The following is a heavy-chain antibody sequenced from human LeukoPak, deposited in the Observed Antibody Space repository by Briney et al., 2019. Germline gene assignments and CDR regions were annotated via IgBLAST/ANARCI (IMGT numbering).Heavy chain of an antibody. J-gene: IGHJ4*02. V-gene: IGHV3-21*04. CDR2: ISIISSYI. CDR3: ARKEGLDY. Sequence: PXKGLECFSSISIISSYIYYADSVKGRFTISRDNSKNTLYLQMNSLRAEDTAVYYCARKEGLDYWGQGTLVTVSS.